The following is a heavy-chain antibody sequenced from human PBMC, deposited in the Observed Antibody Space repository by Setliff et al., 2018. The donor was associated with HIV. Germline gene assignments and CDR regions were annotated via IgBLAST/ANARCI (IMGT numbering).Heavy chain of an antibody. V-gene: IGHV3-21*01. CDR2: ISSSGNYI. CDR3: ARGTSGTYSTYDFDY. J-gene: IGHJ4*02. Sequence: GGSLRLSCAASGFTFSSYSMNWVRQAPGKGLEWVSSISSSGNYIYYADSVEGQFTISRDNAKNSLYLQMNSLRAEDTAVYYCARGTSGTYSTYDFDYWGQGTLVTVSS. D-gene: IGHD3-10*01. CDR1: GFTFSSYS.